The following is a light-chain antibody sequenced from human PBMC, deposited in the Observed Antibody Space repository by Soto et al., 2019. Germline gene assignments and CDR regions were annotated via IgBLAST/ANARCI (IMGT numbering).Light chain of an antibody. CDR2: VAS. CDR1: QSISRY. CDR3: QQSYGTPIT. Sequence: DIQMTQSPSSLSASVGDRVTITCRASQSISRYLNWYQPKPGKAPNLLIYVASSLQSEVPSRFSGSGSGTDFTLTITSLQPEDFATYYCQQSYGTPITFGQGTRLEIK. V-gene: IGKV1-39*01. J-gene: IGKJ5*01.